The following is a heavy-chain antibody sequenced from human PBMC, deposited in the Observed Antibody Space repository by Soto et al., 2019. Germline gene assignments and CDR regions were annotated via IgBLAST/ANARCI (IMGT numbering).Heavy chain of an antibody. Sequence: DVQLVESGGAVVQPGESLRLSCEVSGFTFSMYSMTWVRQAPGKGLEWVAKIPQEGGDGHYADSVKGRFTISRDNAKNSVFLQMNNLRAADTAVYYCARYQLILPAHDFFYGSDVWGQGATVTVS. CDR1: GFTFSMYS. CDR2: IPQEGGDG. D-gene: IGHD2-21*02. CDR3: ARYQLILPAHDFFYGSDV. J-gene: IGHJ6*02. V-gene: IGHV3-7*03.